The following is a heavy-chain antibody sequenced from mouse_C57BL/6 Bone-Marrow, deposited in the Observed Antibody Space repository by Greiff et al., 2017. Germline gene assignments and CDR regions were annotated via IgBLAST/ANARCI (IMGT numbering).Heavy chain of an antibody. CDR1: GYTFTSYW. Sequence: QVQLQQPGTELVKPGASVKLSCKASGYTFTSYWMHWVKQRPGQGLEWIGNINPSNGGTNYNEKFKSKATLTVDKSSSTAYMQLSSLTSEDSAVXYCARSWIYDGYPFDYWGQGTTVTVSS. J-gene: IGHJ2*01. CDR3: ARSWIYDGYPFDY. D-gene: IGHD2-3*01. CDR2: INPSNGGT. V-gene: IGHV1-53*01.